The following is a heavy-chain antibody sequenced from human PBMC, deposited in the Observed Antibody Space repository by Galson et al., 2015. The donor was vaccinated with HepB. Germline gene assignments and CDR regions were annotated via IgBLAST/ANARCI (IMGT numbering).Heavy chain of an antibody. V-gene: IGHV3-33*01. CDR1: RSTFSSYG. CDR2: IWYDGSSK. D-gene: IGHD3-22*01. Sequence: SLRLSCAASRSTFSSYGMHWVRQAPGKGLEWVAVIWYDGSSKYYADSVKGRFTISRDNSKNTLYLQMNSLRAEDTAVYYCARDMIVGRNAFDVWGQGTMVTVSS. J-gene: IGHJ3*01. CDR3: ARDMIVGRNAFDV.